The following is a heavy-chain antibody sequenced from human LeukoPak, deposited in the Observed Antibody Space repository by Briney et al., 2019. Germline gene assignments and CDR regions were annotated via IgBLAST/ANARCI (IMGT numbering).Heavy chain of an antibody. V-gene: IGHV1-46*01. CDR3: ARTNRPETYYYDIGDY. CDR1: GYTFTSYY. D-gene: IGHD3-22*01. CDR2: INPSGGST. Sequence: ASVKVSCKASGYTFTSYYMHWVRQAPGQGLEWMGIINPSGGSTSYAQKFQGRVPMTRDSSTSTVYMELSSLRSEDTAVYYCARTNRPETYYYDIGDYRGQGTLVTVSS. J-gene: IGHJ4*02.